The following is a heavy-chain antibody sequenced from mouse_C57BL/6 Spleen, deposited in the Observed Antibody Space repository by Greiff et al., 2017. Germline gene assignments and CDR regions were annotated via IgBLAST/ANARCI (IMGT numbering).Heavy chain of an antibody. CDR3: ARSITTVLATFPNFDY. J-gene: IGHJ2*01. CDR1: GYTFTSYW. CDR2: IDPSDSYT. V-gene: IGHV1-69*01. D-gene: IGHD1-1*01. Sequence: QVQLQQPGAELVMPGASVKLSCKASGYTFTSYWMHWVKQRPGQGLEWIGEIDPSDSYTNYNQKFKGKSTLTVDKSSSTAYMQLSSLTSEDSAVYYCARSITTVLATFPNFDYWGQGTTLTVSS.